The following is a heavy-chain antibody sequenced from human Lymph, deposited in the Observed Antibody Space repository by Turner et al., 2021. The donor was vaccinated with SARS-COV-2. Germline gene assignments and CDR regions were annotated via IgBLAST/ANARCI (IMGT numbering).Heavy chain of an antibody. D-gene: IGHD3-10*01. CDR1: GGTFSSYA. CDR2: IIPIFGTP. CDR3: ASFGGDYVFDY. V-gene: IGHV1-69*01. Sequence: QVQLVQSGAEVKKPGSSVQVSCKASGGTFSSYAISWVGQAPGQGLEGMGGIIPIFGTPNYAQKCQGRVTITADESTSTAYMELSSLRSEDTAVYYCASFGGDYVFDYWGQGTLVTVSS. J-gene: IGHJ4*02.